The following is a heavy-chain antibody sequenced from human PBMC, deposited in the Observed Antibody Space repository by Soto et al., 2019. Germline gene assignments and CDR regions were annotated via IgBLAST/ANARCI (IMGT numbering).Heavy chain of an antibody. J-gene: IGHJ6*02. V-gene: IGHV1-46*03. CDR3: ATDSSGYYYVGDV. CDR2: INPSGGST. Sequence: QVQLVQSGAEVKKPGASVKVSCKASGYTFTSYYMHWVRQAPGQGLEWMGIINPSGGSTSYAQKFQGRVTMTRETSTSTVYMELSSLRSEDTAVYYCATDSSGYYYVGDVWGQGTTVTVSS. CDR1: GYTFTSYY. D-gene: IGHD3-22*01.